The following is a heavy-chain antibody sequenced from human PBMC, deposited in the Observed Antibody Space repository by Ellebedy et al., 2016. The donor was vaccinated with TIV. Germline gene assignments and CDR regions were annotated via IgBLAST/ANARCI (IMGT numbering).Heavy chain of an antibody. CDR3: ARDSWGDV. Sequence: GESLKISXAASGFTFSSYSMNWVRQAPGKGLEWVSAISGSGGSTYYADSVKGRFTISRDNAKNSLYLQMNSLRAEDTAVYYCARDSWGDVWGKGTTVTVSS. V-gene: IGHV3-21*01. J-gene: IGHJ6*04. CDR1: GFTFSSYS. CDR2: ISGSGGST. D-gene: IGHD3-16*01.